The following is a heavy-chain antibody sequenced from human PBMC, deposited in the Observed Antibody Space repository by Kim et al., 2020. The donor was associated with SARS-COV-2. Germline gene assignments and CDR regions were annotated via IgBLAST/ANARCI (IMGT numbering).Heavy chain of an antibody. Sequence: SETLSLTCAVSGDSFSSVAYYWSWIRRPNGRGLEWIGYISYSGIKYLNPSIRSRVTMSEDTSKNQFSLDLSSVTAANTAVYCCGRDQGDRYVDYWGEG. CDR1: GDSFSSVAYY. D-gene: IGHD2-21*02. CDR2: ISYSGIK. V-gene: IGHV4-30-4*01. CDR3: GRDQGDRYVDY. J-gene: IGHJ4*02.